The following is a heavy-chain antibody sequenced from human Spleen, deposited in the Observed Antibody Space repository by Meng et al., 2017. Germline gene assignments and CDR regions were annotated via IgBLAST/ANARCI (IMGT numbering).Heavy chain of an antibody. V-gene: IGHV3-7*01. D-gene: IGHD2-15*01. CDR3: ARDRPSIGFHWFDP. Sequence: GESLKISCAASGITFSTYGTRWVRQAPGKGLEWVANIKQDGSEKYYVDSVKGRFTISRDNAKNSLYLQMNSLRAEDTAVYYCARDRPSIGFHWFDPWGQGTLVTVSS. J-gene: IGHJ5*02. CDR1: GITFSTYG. CDR2: IKQDGSEK.